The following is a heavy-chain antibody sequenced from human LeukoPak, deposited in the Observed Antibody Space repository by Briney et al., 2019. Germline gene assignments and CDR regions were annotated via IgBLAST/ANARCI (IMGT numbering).Heavy chain of an antibody. CDR1: GFTLSRYS. J-gene: IGHJ3*02. Sequence: GGSLRLSGAASGFTLSRYSMNWVRQVPGKGLEWTAYINSAGHTIYYADFVKGRFAISRDSTKNSLFLQMTSLRVEDTAVYFCVRDSLAVSNGLDIWGQGTTVIVSS. CDR2: INSAGHTI. V-gene: IGHV3-48*04. D-gene: IGHD6-19*01. CDR3: VRDSLAVSNGLDI.